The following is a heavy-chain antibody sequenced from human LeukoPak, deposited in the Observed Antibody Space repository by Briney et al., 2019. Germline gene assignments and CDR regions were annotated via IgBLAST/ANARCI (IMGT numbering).Heavy chain of an antibody. V-gene: IGHV4-59*01. Sequence: PSETLSLTCSVSDGSINSYYWNWIRRPPGKGLEWTGYIYYNGNTNYSPSLKSRVTMSVDTSKNLFSLKVSSVTAADTAVYYCARGRSNYYGMDVWGQGTTVTVSS. CDR3: ARGRSNYYGMDV. CDR1: DGSINSYY. D-gene: IGHD1-26*01. J-gene: IGHJ6*02. CDR2: IYYNGNT.